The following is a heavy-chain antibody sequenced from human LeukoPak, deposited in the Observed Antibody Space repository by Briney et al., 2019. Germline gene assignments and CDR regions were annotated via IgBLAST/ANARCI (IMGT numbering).Heavy chain of an antibody. CDR3: AKDQSGGYWWQTTGYPPDFDY. J-gene: IGHJ4*02. D-gene: IGHD2-15*01. CDR2: ISGSGGST. CDR1: GFTFSSYA. V-gene: IGHV3-23*01. Sequence: PGGSLRLSCAASGFTFSSYAMTWVRQAPGKGLEWVSAISGSGGSTYYADSVKGQFTISRDNSKNTLSLQMNSLRAEDTAVYYCAKDQSGGYWWQTTGYPPDFDYWGQGTLVTVSS.